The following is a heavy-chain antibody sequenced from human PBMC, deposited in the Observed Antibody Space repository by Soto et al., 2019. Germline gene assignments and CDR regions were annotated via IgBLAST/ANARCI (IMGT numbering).Heavy chain of an antibody. V-gene: IGHV1-46*03. CDR1: GGTFSSYA. CDR2: INPSGGTT. CDR3: ARGTRRGDQIDY. J-gene: IGHJ4*02. D-gene: IGHD1-7*01. Sequence: GASVKVSCKASGGTFSSYAISWVRQAPGQGLEWMGIINPSGGTTSYAQKFQGRVTMTRDTSTSTVYMELSSLRSEDTAVYYCARGTRRGDQIDYWGQGALVTVSS.